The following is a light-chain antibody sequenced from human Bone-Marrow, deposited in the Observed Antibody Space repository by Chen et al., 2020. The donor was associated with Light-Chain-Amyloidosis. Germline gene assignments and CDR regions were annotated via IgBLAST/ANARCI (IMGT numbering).Light chain of an antibody. Sequence: SYELTQPPSVSVSPGQTARITCSGDDLPTKYAYWYQQNPGQAPVLVIHRDTERPSGISERFCGSSSGTTATVTISGVQAEDGADYHCQSADSSGTYEVIFGGGTKLTVL. J-gene: IGLJ2*01. CDR2: RDT. CDR1: DLPTKY. CDR3: QSADSSGTYEVI. V-gene: IGLV3-25*03.